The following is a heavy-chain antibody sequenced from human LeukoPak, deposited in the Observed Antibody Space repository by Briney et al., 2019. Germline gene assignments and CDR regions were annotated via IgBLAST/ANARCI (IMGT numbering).Heavy chain of an antibody. Sequence: GGSLRLSCAASGFTFSSYSMNWVRQAPGKGLEWVSSISSSSSYIYYADSVKGRFTISRDNAKNSLYLQMNSLRAEDTAVYYCARDRVGATDYFDYWGQGTLVTVSS. J-gene: IGHJ4*02. CDR3: ARDRVGATDYFDY. CDR1: GFTFSSYS. D-gene: IGHD1-26*01. CDR2: ISSSSSYI. V-gene: IGHV3-21*01.